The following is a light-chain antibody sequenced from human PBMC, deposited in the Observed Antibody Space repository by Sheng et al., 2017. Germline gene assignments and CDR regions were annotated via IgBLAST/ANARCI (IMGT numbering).Light chain of an antibody. J-gene: IGKJ4*01. Sequence: EIVLTQSPGTLSLSPGARAALSCRASQSVGSNLAWYQQKPGQAPRLLIYEASRGATGIPDRFNGSGSGTDFTLTISSLQAEDVAVYYCQQYYSTPLTFGGGTKVEIK. CDR1: QSVGSN. CDR2: EAS. CDR3: QQYYSTPLT. V-gene: IGKV3D-15*01.